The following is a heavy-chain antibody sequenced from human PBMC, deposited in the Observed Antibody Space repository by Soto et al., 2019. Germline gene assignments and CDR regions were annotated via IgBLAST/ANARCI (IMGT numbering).Heavy chain of an antibody. CDR3: ARDSSIYSYGYRGGLRLDYYYYMDV. V-gene: IGHV4-59*01. CDR1: GGSISSYY. D-gene: IGHD5-18*01. J-gene: IGHJ6*03. CDR2: IYYSGST. Sequence: QVQLQESGPGLVKPSETLSLTCTVSGGSISSYYWSWIRQPPGKGLEWIGYIYYSGSTNYNPSLKSRVTISVDTSKNQFSLKLSSVTAADTAVYYCARDSSIYSYGYRGGLRLDYYYYMDVWGKGPTVTVSS.